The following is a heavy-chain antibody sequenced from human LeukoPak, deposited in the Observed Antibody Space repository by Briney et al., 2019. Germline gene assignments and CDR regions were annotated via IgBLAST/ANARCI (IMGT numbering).Heavy chain of an antibody. D-gene: IGHD3-10*01. V-gene: IGHV1-2*02. CDR2: INPNSGGT. CDR1: GYTFTGYY. CDR3: ARDSNPRSHYYGSGSYPY. Sequence: GASVKVSCKASGYTFTGYYMHWVRQAPGQGLEWMGWINPNSGGTNYAQKFQGRVTMTRDTSISTAYMELSRLRSDDTAVYYCARDSNPRSHYYGSGSYPYWGQGTLVTVSS. J-gene: IGHJ4*02.